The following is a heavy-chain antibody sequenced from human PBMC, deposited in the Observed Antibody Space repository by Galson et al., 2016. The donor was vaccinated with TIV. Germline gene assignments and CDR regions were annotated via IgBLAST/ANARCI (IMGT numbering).Heavy chain of an antibody. D-gene: IGHD2/OR15-2a*01. Sequence: SVKVSCKASGYTFTNFYLHWVRQAPGQGPEWMGWINPDSGATKYAKKFQGRVTMTRDTSIGTAYMDLSRLRSDDTAIYYCARVDFILSSASFDYWGQGTLVTVSS. J-gene: IGHJ4*02. CDR1: GYTFTNFY. V-gene: IGHV1-2*02. CDR2: INPDSGAT. CDR3: ARVDFILSSASFDY.